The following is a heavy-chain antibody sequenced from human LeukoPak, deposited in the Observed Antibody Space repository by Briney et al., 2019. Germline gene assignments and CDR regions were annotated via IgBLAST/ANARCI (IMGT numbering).Heavy chain of an antibody. CDR1: GVTFSRFG. V-gene: IGHV3-33*01. Sequence: PGTSLRLSCAASGVTFSRFGMHWVRQAPGTGLEWVAVIWYDGGNKYYADSVKGRFTISRDNPKNTVYLEMNSLRVEDTAVYYCARWDYSAAARRSGDYSMDVWGQGTTVTVSS. CDR2: IWYDGGNK. J-gene: IGHJ6*02. D-gene: IGHD3-3*01. CDR3: ARWDYSAAARRSGDYSMDV.